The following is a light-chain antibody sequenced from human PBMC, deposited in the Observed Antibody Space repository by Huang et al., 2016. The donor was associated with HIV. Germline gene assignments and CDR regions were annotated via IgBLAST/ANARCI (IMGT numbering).Light chain of an antibody. CDR3: QQYNDWPLT. Sequence: EIVMTQSPATLSVSPGERVTLSCRASQSLSSQLAWYQQKRGQAPRLLIYGVSTRATDIPARFSGSVSGTDFTLTSNSLQSEDFATYYCQQYNDWPLTFGQGTEVEIK. CDR2: GVS. V-gene: IGKV3-15*01. J-gene: IGKJ1*01. CDR1: QSLSSQ.